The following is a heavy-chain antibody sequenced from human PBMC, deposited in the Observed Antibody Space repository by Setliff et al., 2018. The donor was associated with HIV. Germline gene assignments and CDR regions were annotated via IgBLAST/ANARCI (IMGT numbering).Heavy chain of an antibody. CDR2: ISFAGHI. D-gene: IGHD6-19*01. CDR3: ARSFGWGAFNV. J-gene: IGHJ3*01. Sequence: PSETLSPTCSVSGASIRSDRMYWSWIRRPPGQRLEWIGFISFAGHINYNPSLSSRVTVSRDTSRNQFSMTLTSVTAADTAVYYCARSFGWGAFNVWGQGTVVTVSS. CDR1: GASIRSDRMY. V-gene: IGHV4-61*01.